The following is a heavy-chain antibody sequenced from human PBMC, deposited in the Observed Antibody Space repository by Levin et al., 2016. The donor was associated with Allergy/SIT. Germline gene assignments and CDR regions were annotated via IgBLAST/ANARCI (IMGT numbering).Heavy chain of an antibody. Sequence: GRSLKISCAASGFTFNTFWMSWVRQAPGRGLEWVANIKPDGSEKYYVDSVKGRFIISRDHAKNSLYLQMNSLRADDTAVYYCARDPVTTPLNYYFGMDVWGQGTTVTVSS. CDR1: GFTFNTFW. V-gene: IGHV3-7*05. CDR2: IKPDGSEK. D-gene: IGHD4-17*01. CDR3: ARDPVTTPLNYYFGMDV. J-gene: IGHJ6*02.